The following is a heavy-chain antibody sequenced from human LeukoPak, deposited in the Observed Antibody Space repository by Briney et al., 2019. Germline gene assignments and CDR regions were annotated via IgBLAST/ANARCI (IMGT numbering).Heavy chain of an antibody. Sequence: EGSLRLSCAASGFTFSSYSMNWVRQAPGKGLEWVSSISSSSSYIYYADSVKGRFTISRDNAKNSLYLQMNSLRAEDTAVYYCARVFVVVTADYYYGMNVWGKGTTVTVSS. CDR3: ARVFVVVTADYYYGMNV. V-gene: IGHV3-21*01. CDR1: GFTFSSYS. D-gene: IGHD2-21*02. CDR2: ISSSSSYI. J-gene: IGHJ6*04.